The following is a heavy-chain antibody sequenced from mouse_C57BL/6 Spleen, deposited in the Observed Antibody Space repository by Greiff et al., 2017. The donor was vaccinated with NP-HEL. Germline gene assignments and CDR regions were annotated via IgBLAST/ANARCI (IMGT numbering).Heavy chain of an antibody. Sequence: EVQGVESGGGLVKPGGSLKLSCAASGFTFSSYTMSWVRQTPEKRLEWVATISGGGGNTYYPDSVKGRFTISRDNAKNTLYLQMSSLRSEDTALYYCARHEGTTTSYFDYWGQGTTLTVSS. D-gene: IGHD1-1*01. CDR1: GFTFSSYT. J-gene: IGHJ2*01. CDR3: ARHEGTTTSYFDY. V-gene: IGHV5-9*01. CDR2: ISGGGGNT.